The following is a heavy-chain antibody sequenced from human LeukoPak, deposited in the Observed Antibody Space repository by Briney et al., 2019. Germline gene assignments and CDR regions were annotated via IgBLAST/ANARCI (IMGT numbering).Heavy chain of an antibody. CDR3: ARDVVSDY. CDR2: IWYDGSNQ. CDR1: GFIFRSYG. Sequence: GGSLRLSCAASGFIFRSYGMHWVRQAPGKGLEWVAVIWYDGSNQNYADSVKGRFTISRDNAKNSLYLQMNSLRAEDTAVYYCARDVVSDYWGQGTLVTVSS. V-gene: IGHV3-33*01. J-gene: IGHJ4*02. D-gene: IGHD2-15*01.